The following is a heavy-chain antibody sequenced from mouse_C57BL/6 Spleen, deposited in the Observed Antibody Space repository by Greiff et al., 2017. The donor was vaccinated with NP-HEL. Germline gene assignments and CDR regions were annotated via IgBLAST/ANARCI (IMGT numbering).Heavy chain of an antibody. CDR1: GYTFTSYW. V-gene: IGHV1-69*01. Sequence: QVQLQQPGAELVMPGASVKLSCTASGYTFTSYWMHWVKQRPGQGLEWIVEIDPSDSYTNYTQKFKGQSTLTVDKSSSTVYMQLSSLTSEDSAVYYCARYGNYYLDYWGQGTTLTVSS. J-gene: IGHJ2*01. CDR2: IDPSDSYT. D-gene: IGHD2-1*01. CDR3: ARYGNYYLDY.